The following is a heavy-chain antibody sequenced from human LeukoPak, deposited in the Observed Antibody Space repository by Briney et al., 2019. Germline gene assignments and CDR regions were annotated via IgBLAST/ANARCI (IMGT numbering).Heavy chain of an antibody. Sequence: GGSLRLSCAASAFTFSRDSMNWVRQAPGKGLEWVSYISSRSTAIYYADSVKGRFTISRDNSKNTLYLQMNSLRAEDTAVYYCAKDPTHFRVWDDYDNTRLNYWGQGTLVTVSS. V-gene: IGHV3-48*01. D-gene: IGHD3-22*01. CDR1: AFTFSRDS. CDR2: ISSRSTAI. J-gene: IGHJ4*02. CDR3: AKDPTHFRVWDDYDNTRLNY.